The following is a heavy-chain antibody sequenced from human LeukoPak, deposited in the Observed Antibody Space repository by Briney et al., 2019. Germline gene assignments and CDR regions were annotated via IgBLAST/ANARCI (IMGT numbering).Heavy chain of an antibody. CDR1: GGSFSGYY. CDR3: AKVGAAAGPYYFDY. D-gene: IGHD6-13*01. J-gene: IGHJ4*02. Sequence: PSETLSLTCAVYGGSFSGYYWSWVRQAPGKGLEWVSAISGSGGSTYYADSVKGRFTISRDNSKNTLYLQMNSLRAEDTAVYYCAKVGAAAGPYYFDYWGQGTLVTVSS. CDR2: ISGSGGST. V-gene: IGHV3-23*01.